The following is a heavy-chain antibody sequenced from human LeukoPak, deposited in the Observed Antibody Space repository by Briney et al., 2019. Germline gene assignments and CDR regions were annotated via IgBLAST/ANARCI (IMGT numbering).Heavy chain of an antibody. Sequence: GGSLRLSCAASGFTFSSYAMSWVRQAPGKGLEWVSAISGSGGSTYYADSVKGRFTISRDNAKNSLYLQMNSLRAEDTAVYYCARESSGWHNWFDPWGQGTLFTVSS. CDR1: GFTFSSYA. V-gene: IGHV3-23*01. CDR2: ISGSGGST. CDR3: ARESSGWHNWFDP. J-gene: IGHJ5*02. D-gene: IGHD6-19*01.